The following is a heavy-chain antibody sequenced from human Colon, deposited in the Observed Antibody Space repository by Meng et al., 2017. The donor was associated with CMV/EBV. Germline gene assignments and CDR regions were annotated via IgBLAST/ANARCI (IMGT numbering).Heavy chain of an antibody. D-gene: IGHD2/OR15-2a*01. CDR2: ISGSGGTV. CDR1: GFTFSRYE. CDR3: ARMNFDYYYFNN. Sequence: GSLRLSCAASGFTFSRYEMTWVRQAPGKGLEWVSYISGSGGTVYYADSVKGRFTISRDNAKNSVYLQMNSLRAEDTAVYFCARMNFDYYYFNNWGQGTPVTVSS. V-gene: IGHV3-48*03. J-gene: IGHJ4*02.